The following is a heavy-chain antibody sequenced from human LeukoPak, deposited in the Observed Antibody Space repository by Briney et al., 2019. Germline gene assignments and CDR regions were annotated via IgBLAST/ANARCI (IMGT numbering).Heavy chain of an antibody. J-gene: IGHJ3*02. CDR1: GFTFSSYA. D-gene: IGHD3-22*01. V-gene: IGHV3-23*01. CDR2: ISGSGGST. Sequence: AGGSLSLSCAASGFTFSSYAMSWVRQAPGKGLEWVSSISGSGGSTYYADSVKGRFTISRDNSKNTLYLQMNSLRAEDTAVYYCAKDRSYYYDSSGHRGAFDIWGQGTMVTVSS. CDR3: AKDRSYYYDSSGHRGAFDI.